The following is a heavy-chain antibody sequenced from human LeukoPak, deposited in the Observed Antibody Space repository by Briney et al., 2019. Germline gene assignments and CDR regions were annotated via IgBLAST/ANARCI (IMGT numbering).Heavy chain of an antibody. CDR2: ISGNGGST. D-gene: IGHD3-22*01. CDR1: GFSFSTYA. CDR3: AKRYYDSSGYFDAFDI. Sequence: GGSLRLSCAASGFSFSTYAMSWVRQAPGKGLEWVSGISGNGGSTYYEDYVKGRFTISRDNSENTVFLQVNSLRAEDTAVYYCAKRYYDSSGYFDAFDIWGQGTMVTVSS. V-gene: IGHV3-23*01. J-gene: IGHJ3*02.